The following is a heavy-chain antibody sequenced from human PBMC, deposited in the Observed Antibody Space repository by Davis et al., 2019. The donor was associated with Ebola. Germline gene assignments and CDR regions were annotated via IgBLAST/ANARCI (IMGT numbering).Heavy chain of an antibody. CDR3: ARGDDYIWGSYRSPRGDAFDI. Sequence: PGGSLRLSCAVSGSTVSSNYMSWVRQAPGKGLEWVSVIYSGGSTYYADSVKGRFTISRDNSKNTLYLQMNSLRAEDTAVYYWARGDDYIWGSYRSPRGDAFDIWGQGTMVTVSS. J-gene: IGHJ3*02. V-gene: IGHV3-66*01. CDR2: IYSGGST. D-gene: IGHD3-16*02. CDR1: GSTVSSNY.